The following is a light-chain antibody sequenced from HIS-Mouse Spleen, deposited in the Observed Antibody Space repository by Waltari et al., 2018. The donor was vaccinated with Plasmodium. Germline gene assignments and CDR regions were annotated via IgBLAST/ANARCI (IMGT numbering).Light chain of an antibody. J-gene: IGKJ1*01. V-gene: IGKV1-17*03. CDR3: RQHISYPRT. CDR1: QSISNY. Sequence: DVQMTQSPSAMSASVGDRVPITCRASQSISNYLAWFQQKPGKVPKRLIYAASSWQSGVSSRCSGSGAGTEFTLTISSLQPEDFATYYCRQHISYPRTFGQGTKVEIK. CDR2: AAS.